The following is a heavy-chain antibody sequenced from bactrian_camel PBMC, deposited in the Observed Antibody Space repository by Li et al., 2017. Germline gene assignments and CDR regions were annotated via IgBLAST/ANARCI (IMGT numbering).Heavy chain of an antibody. J-gene: IGHJ4*01. Sequence: HVQLVESGGGSVQSGGSLRLSYAVSGYGAHCLAWFRQAPGKEREGVALLATVSGATDYVDSVKGRFTISRDNVENTLYLQMNSLKPEDTGMYYCAAGPARLRNPFEVHEYSYWGQGTQVTVSS. CDR2: LATVSGAT. D-gene: IGHD6*01. CDR1: GYGAHC. CDR3: AAGPARLRNPFEVHEYSY. V-gene: IGHV3S1*01.